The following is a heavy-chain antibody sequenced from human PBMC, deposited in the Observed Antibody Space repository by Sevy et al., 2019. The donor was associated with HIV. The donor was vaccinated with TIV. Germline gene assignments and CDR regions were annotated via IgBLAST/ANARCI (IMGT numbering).Heavy chain of an antibody. CDR1: GFTFSSYN. CDR2: ISGSSNYI. J-gene: IGHJ6*02. Sequence: GGSLRLSCAASGFTFSSYNMNWVRQAPGKGLEWVSSISGSSNYINYADSVKGRFTISRQNAKNSLYLKMNTLRAEDTAVYYCARVVAYCSGGTCFPGYYYGLDVWGQGTTVTVSS. CDR3: ARVVAYCSGGTCFPGYYYGLDV. V-gene: IGHV3-21*01. D-gene: IGHD2-15*01.